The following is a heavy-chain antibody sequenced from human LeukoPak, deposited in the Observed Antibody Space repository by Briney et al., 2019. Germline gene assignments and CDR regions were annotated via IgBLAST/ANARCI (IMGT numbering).Heavy chain of an antibody. CDR3: ARDGYYYSSGYREY. CDR2: IYTSGSA. CDR1: GVSISSGSYY. V-gene: IGHV4-61*02. D-gene: IGHD3-22*01. J-gene: IGHJ4*02. Sequence: SQTLSLTCTVSGVSISSGSYYWSWIRQPAGKGLEWIGRIYTSGSANYNPSLKSRVTISVDTSKNQFPLKLSSVTAADTAVYYCARDGYYYSSGYREYWGQGTLVTVSS.